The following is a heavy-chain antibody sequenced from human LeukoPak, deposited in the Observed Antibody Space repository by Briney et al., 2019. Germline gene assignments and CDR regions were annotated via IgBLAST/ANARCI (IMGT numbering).Heavy chain of an antibody. CDR3: ARHTTLVPFDY. Sequence: PSQTLSLTCTVSGGSVSSGSYFWSWIRQPAGKGLEWIGRIYTRGSTSYNPSLKSRVTISVDTSKNQFSLKLSSVTAADTAVYYCARHTTLVPFDYWGQGTLVTVSS. J-gene: IGHJ4*02. CDR1: GGSVSSGSYF. CDR2: IYTRGST. V-gene: IGHV4-61*02. D-gene: IGHD2-2*01.